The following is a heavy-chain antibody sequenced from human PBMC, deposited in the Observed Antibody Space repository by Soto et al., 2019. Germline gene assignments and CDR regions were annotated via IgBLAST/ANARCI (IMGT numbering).Heavy chain of an antibody. CDR2: ISGSGGST. J-gene: IGHJ4*02. V-gene: IGHV3-23*01. Sequence: GGSLRLSCAASGFTFSSYAMSWVRQAPGKGLEWVSAISGSGGSTYYADSVKGRFTISRDNSKNTLYLQMNSLRAEDTAVYYCARDGKGYSYGYSDCWGQGTLVTVSS. CDR1: GFTFSSYA. CDR3: ARDGKGYSYGYSDC. D-gene: IGHD5-18*01.